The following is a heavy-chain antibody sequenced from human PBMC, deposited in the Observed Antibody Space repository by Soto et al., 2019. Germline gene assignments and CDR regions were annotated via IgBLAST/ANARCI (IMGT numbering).Heavy chain of an antibody. D-gene: IGHD3-22*01. CDR3: ARYYYYFSSYYYPTNSGLTRDY. J-gene: IGHJ4*02. CDR2: IYPGDSDI. Sequence: GESLKISCKGSGYSFTSYWIAWVRQVPGKGLEVMGVIYPGDSDIRYSPSFQGQVTISADKSISTAYLQWSSLKASDSAMYFCARYYYYFSSYYYPTNSGLTRDYWGRGTLVAVS. CDR1: GYSFTSYW. V-gene: IGHV5-51*01.